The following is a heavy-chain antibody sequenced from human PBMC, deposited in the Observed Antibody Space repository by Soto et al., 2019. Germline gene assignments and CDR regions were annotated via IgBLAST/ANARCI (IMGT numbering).Heavy chain of an antibody. CDR2: INPNSGDT. D-gene: IGHD3-16*01. Sequence: ASVKVSCKASGYTFTGYYMHWVRQAPGQGLEWMGWINPNSGDTNYAQKFQGWVTMTRDTSISTAYMELSRLKSVDTAVYYCARLGERAFDIWGQGTMVTVSS. CDR1: GYTFTGYY. J-gene: IGHJ3*02. CDR3: ARLGERAFDI. V-gene: IGHV1-2*04.